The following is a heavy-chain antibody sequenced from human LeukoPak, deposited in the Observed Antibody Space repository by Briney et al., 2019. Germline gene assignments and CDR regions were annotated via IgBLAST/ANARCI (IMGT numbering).Heavy chain of an antibody. CDR3: ARGIDASGSYSV. J-gene: IGHJ4*02. CDR1: GFTVNNNY. D-gene: IGHD3-10*01. Sequence: PGGSLRLSCAASGFTVNNNYMSWVSHAPGKGLEWVSVIYTDDKTYYADSVRGRFTISRDNSKNTLYLQMNSLRAEDTAVYYCARGIDASGSYSVWGQGTLVTVSS. V-gene: IGHV3-66*01. CDR2: IYTDDKT.